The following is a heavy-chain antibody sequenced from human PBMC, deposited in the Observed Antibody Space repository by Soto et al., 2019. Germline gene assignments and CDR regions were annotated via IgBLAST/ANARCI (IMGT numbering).Heavy chain of an antibody. CDR1: GGSISSGGYS. D-gene: IGHD3-10*01. V-gene: IGHV4-30-2*01. CDR2: IYHRGST. J-gene: IGHJ6*02. CDR3: ASKSYYGGTDV. Sequence: QLQLQESGSGLVKPSQTLSLTCAVSGGSISSGGYSWSWIRQPPGKGLEWIGYIYHRGSTYYNPKLKSRVTISVDRYNNQFSLKLSSVTAAEMAVYYCASKSYYGGTDVWGQGTTVTVSS.